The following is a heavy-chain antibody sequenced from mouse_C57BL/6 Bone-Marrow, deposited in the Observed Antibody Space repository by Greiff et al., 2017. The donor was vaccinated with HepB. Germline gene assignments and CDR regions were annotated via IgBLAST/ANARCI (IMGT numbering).Heavy chain of an antibody. CDR1: GYSITSGYY. CDR2: ISYDGSN. CDR3: ARSNYVDDY. V-gene: IGHV3-6*01. J-gene: IGHJ2*01. Sequence: VQLKQSGPGLVKPSQSLSLTCSVTGYSITSGYYWNWIRQFPGNKLEWMGYISYDGSNNYNPSLKNRISITRDTSKNQFFLKLNSVTTEDTATYYCARSNYVDDYWGQGTTLTVSS. D-gene: IGHD2-5*01.